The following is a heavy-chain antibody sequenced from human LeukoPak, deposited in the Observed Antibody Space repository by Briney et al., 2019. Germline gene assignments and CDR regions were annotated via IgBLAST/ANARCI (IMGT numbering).Heavy chain of an antibody. CDR1: GYTFTGYY. CDR3: ARDYYDSSGYSRFDP. J-gene: IGHJ5*02. V-gene: IGHV1-2*02. CDR2: INPNSGGT. D-gene: IGHD3-22*01. Sequence: GASVKVSCKASGYTFTGYYMHWVRQAPGQGLEWMGWINPNSGGTDYAQKFQGRVIMTRDTSISTAYMEVSRLRSDDTAVYYCARDYYDSSGYSRFDPWGQGTLVTVSS.